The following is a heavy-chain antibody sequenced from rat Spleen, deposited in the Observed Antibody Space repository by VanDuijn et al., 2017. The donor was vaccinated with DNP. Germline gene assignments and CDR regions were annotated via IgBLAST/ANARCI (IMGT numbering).Heavy chain of an antibody. CDR3: ARHGYYGYKGYAMDA. CDR1: GFTFSYYW. CDR2: ITSGTGTT. D-gene: IGHD1-9*01. J-gene: IGHJ4*01. V-gene: IGHV5-31*01. Sequence: EVQLVESGGDLVQPGRSLKLSCVASGFTFSYYWMAWIRQVPGKGLEWIASITSGTGTTSYADAVKGRFTISRDNAKSTLYLQMDSLRSEDTATYYCARHGYYGYKGYAMDAWGQGTSVTVSS.